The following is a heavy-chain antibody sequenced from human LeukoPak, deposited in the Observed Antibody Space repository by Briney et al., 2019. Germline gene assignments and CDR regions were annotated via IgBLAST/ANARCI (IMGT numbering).Heavy chain of an antibody. V-gene: IGHV3-11*06. Sequence: PGGSLRLACAASGFTFSDYYMSWIRQAPGKGLEWVSYISSSSSYTNYADSVKGRFTISRDNAKNSLYLQMNSLRAEDTAVYYCARDGSGFDALDIWGQGTMVTVSS. D-gene: IGHD3-10*01. CDR1: GFTFSDYY. J-gene: IGHJ3*02. CDR2: ISSSSSYT. CDR3: ARDGSGFDALDI.